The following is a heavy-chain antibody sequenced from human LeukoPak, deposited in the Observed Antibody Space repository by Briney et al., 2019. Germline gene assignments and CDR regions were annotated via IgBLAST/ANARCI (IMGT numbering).Heavy chain of an antibody. CDR1: GGTFSSYA. Sequence: GASVKVSCKASGGTFSSYAISWVRQAPGQGLGWMGGIIPIFGTANYAQKFQGRVTITADESTSTAYMELSSLRSEDTAVYYCARSLAYCGGDCYPGASLDAFDIWGQGTMVTVSS. CDR2: IIPIFGTA. D-gene: IGHD2-21*01. V-gene: IGHV1-69*13. CDR3: ARSLAYCGGDCYPGASLDAFDI. J-gene: IGHJ3*02.